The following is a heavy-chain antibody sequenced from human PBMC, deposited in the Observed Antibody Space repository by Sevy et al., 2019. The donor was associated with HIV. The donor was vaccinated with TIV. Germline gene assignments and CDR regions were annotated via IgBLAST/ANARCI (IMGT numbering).Heavy chain of an antibody. CDR2: ISSSSSYI. J-gene: IGHJ3*02. CDR1: GFTFSSYS. Sequence: GGSLRLSCAASGFTFSSYSMNWVRQAPGKGLEWVSSISSSSSYIYYAYSVKGRFTISRDNAKNSLYLQMNSLRAEDTAVYYCARDQVAAAGRLEAFDIWGQGTMVTVSS. D-gene: IGHD6-13*01. V-gene: IGHV3-21*01. CDR3: ARDQVAAAGRLEAFDI.